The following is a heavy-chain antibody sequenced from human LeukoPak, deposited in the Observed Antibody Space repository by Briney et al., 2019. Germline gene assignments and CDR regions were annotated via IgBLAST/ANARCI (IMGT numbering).Heavy chain of an antibody. CDR2: ISYDGGNK. V-gene: IGHV3-30*18. CDR3: AKAHSIAAAGVGY. CDR1: GFTFSSYG. D-gene: IGHD6-13*01. J-gene: IGHJ4*02. Sequence: GGSLRLSCAASGFTFSSYGMHWVRQAPGKGLEWVAVISYDGGNKYYADSVKGRFTISRDNSKNTLYLQMNSLRAEDTAVYYCAKAHSIAAAGVGYWGQRTLVTVSS.